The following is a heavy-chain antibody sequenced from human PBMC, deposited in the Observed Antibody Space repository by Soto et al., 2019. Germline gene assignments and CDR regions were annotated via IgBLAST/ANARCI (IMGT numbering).Heavy chain of an antibody. J-gene: IGHJ4*02. D-gene: IGHD3-10*01. CDR3: ARHWITMVRGVCHFDY. V-gene: IGHV4-39*01. CDR2: IYYSGST. CDR1: GGSFSSSSYY. Sequence: QLQLQESGPGLVKPSETLSLTCTVSGGSFSSSSYYWGWIRQPPGKGLEWIGSIYYSGSTYYNPSLKSRVTMSVDPSKNQFSLKLISVTAADTAVYYCARHWITMVRGVCHFDYWGQGPWSPSPQ.